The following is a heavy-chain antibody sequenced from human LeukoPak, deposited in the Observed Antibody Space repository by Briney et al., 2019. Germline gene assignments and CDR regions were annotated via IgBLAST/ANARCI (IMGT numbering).Heavy chain of an antibody. D-gene: IGHD2-21*02. CDR1: GGSISSYY. CDR3: ARLYCGGDCYHNWFDP. CDR2: IYYSGST. J-gene: IGHJ5*02. Sequence: SETLSLTCTVSGGSISSYYWSWIRQPPGKGLGWIGYIYYSGSTNYNPSLKSRVTISVDTSKNQFSLKLSSVTAADTAVYYCARLYCGGDCYHNWFDPWGQGTLVTVSS. V-gene: IGHV4-59*01.